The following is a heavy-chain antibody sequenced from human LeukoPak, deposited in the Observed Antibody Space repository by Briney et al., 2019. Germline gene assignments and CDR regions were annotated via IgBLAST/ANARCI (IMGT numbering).Heavy chain of an antibody. Sequence: PGGSLRLSCAASGFTFTHSWMSWVGQAPGKGLEWVANIKQDGSEKYYVDSVEGRFTISRDNAKNSVSLQMNSLRGEDTAVYYCVRALGSSSADSWGQGTLVTVSS. CDR1: GFTFTHSW. D-gene: IGHD6-6*01. CDR3: VRALGSSSADS. V-gene: IGHV3-7*01. CDR2: IKQDGSEK. J-gene: IGHJ4*02.